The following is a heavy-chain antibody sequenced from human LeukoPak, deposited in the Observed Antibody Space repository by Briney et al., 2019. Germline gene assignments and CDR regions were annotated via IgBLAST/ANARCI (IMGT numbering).Heavy chain of an antibody. V-gene: IGHV3-23*01. CDR1: GFTFSSYA. Sequence: GGSLRLSCAASGFTFSSYAMSWVRQAPGKGLEWVSAISGSGGSTYYADSVKGRFTISRDNSKNTLYLQMNSLRAEDTAVYYCARQPLSGSYYGVYDYWGQGTLVTVSS. J-gene: IGHJ4*02. CDR2: ISGSGGST. CDR3: ARQPLSGSYYGVYDY. D-gene: IGHD1-26*01.